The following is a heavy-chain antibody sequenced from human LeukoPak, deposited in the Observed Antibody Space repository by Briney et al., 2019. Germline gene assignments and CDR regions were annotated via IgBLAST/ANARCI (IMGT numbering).Heavy chain of an antibody. V-gene: IGHV3-53*01. Sequence: GGSLRLSCAASGFSVSSKYMSWVRQAPGKGLEWVSVMYRVVNTYYSDSVKDRFTISRYNSKNTLYFQMNSLRADDTAVYYCARWGTDSSAWYYFDYWGQGTLVTVSS. CDR1: GFSVSSKY. J-gene: IGHJ4*02. D-gene: IGHD3-22*01. CDR3: ARWGTDSSAWYYFDY. CDR2: MYRVVNT.